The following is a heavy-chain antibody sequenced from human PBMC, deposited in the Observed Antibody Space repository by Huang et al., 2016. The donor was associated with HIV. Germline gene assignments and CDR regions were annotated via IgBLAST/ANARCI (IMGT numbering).Heavy chain of an antibody. CDR2: NSGST. CDR1: GGSMSSYY. CDR3: ASASIAARRWFDP. Sequence: QVQLQESGPGLVKPSETLSLTCTVSGGSMSSYYWSWIRQPPGKGLEWIGYNSGSTNYTPSLNGRVTISVDTSKNQFSLRLSSVTAADTAVYYCASASIAARRWFDPWGQGSLVTVSS. J-gene: IGHJ5*02. V-gene: IGHV4-59*01. D-gene: IGHD6-6*01.